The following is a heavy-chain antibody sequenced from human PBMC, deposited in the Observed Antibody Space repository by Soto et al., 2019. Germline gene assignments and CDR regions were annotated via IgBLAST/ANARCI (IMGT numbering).Heavy chain of an antibody. Sequence: EVQLVESGGGLVKPGGSLRLSCAASGFSFSSYSMNWVRQAPGKGLEWVSSISSSASHINYADSVKGRFTISRDNAKKSLYLPMNSLRAEDTAVYYCARGYRGYCSGGTFISFAPWGQGTLVTVSS. CDR3: ARGYRGYCSGGTFISFAP. D-gene: IGHD2-15*01. CDR1: GFSFSSYS. J-gene: IGHJ5*02. V-gene: IGHV3-21*01. CDR2: ISSSASHI.